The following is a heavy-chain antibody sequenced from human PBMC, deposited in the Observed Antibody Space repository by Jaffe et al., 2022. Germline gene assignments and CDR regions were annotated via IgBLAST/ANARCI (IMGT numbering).Heavy chain of an antibody. D-gene: IGHD3-3*01. J-gene: IGHJ4*02. CDR2: INSDGSST. V-gene: IGHV3-74*01. CDR1: GFTFSSYW. Sequence: EVQLVESGGGLVQPGGSLRLSCAASGFTFSSYWMHWVRQAPGKGLVWVSRINSDGSSTSYADSVKGRFTISRDNAKNTLYLQMNSLRAEDTAVYYCAGRSGSPYYFDYWGQGTLVTVSS. CDR3: AGRSGSPYYFDY.